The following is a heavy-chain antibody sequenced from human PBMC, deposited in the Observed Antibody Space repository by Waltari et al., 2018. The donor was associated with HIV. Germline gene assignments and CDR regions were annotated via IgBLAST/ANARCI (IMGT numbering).Heavy chain of an antibody. CDR2: INTDGSST. Sequence: EVQLVESGGGLVQPGGSLRLSFAASGFTFSSYWIHLFRPAHAKGLVWVSRINTDGSSTSYAESVKGRFTISRDNAKNTLYLQMNSLRAEDTAVYYCARGGHCSGISCYTGDYSYGLDVWGQGTTVTVSS. D-gene: IGHD2-2*02. CDR1: GFTFSSYW. V-gene: IGHV3-74*01. J-gene: IGHJ6*02. CDR3: ARGGHCSGISCYTGDYSYGLDV.